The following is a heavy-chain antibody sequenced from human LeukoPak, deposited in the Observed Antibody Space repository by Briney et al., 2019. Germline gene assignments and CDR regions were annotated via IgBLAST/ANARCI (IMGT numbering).Heavy chain of an antibody. CDR1: GFTFRGYS. CDR3: ARDGGYCTKGVCYLDY. CDR2: ISSYNDYI. J-gene: IGHJ4*02. V-gene: IGHV3-21*01. Sequence: PGGSLRLSCAASGFTFRGYSMNWVRQAPGKGLEWVSSISSYNDYIYYADSVKGRFTISRDNAKNSLYLEMNSLRAEDTAVYYCARDGGYCTKGVCYLDYWGQGTLVTASS. D-gene: IGHD2-8*01.